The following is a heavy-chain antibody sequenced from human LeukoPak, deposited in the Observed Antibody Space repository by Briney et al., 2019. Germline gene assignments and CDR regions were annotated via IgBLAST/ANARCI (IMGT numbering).Heavy chain of an antibody. CDR3: ARDLYCSSTSCYSNWFDP. V-gene: IGHV1-2*02. CDR1: GYTFTSYY. CDR2: INPNSGGT. Sequence: GASVKVSCKASGYTFTSYYMHWVRQAPGQGLEWMGWINPNSGGTNYAQKFQGRVTMTRDTSISTAYMELSRLRSDDTTVYYCARDLYCSSTSCYSNWFDPWGQGTLVTVSS. D-gene: IGHD2-2*02. J-gene: IGHJ5*02.